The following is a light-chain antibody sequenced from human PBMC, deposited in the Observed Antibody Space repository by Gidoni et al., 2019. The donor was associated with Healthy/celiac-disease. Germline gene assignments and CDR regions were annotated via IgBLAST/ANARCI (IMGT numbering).Light chain of an antibody. J-gene: IGKJ4*01. CDR3: QQYGRSPLT. V-gene: IGKV3-20*01. CDR2: GAS. CDR1: QSVSSSY. Sequence: LTHSPGTLSLSPGERATLSCRASQSVSSSYLAWYQQKPGQAPRRLIYGASSRATGIPDRFRGSGSGTDFTLTISRLEPEDFAVYYCQQYGRSPLTFGGGTKVEIK.